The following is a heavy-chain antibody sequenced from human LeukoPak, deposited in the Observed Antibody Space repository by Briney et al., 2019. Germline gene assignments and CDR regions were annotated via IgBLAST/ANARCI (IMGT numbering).Heavy chain of an antibody. D-gene: IGHD6-13*01. CDR1: GFTFSDYY. J-gene: IGHJ4*02. V-gene: IGHV4-34*01. CDR2: IYHSGST. CDR3: ASAIAAAGTWFDY. Sequence: GSLRLSCAASGFTFSDYYMSWIRQPPGKGLEWIGEIYHSGSTNYNPSLKSRVTISVDKSKNQFSLKLSSVTAADTAVYYCASAIAAAGTWFDYWGQGTLVTVSS.